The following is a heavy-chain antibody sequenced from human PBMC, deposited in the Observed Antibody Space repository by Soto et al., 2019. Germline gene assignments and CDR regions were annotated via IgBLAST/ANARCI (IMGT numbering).Heavy chain of an antibody. V-gene: IGHV3-30-3*01. J-gene: IGHJ4*02. D-gene: IGHD6-13*01. CDR1: GFTFSTYA. CDR3: ASGNSSSSAAFDY. CDR2: ISYDASNK. Sequence: QVQLVESGGVVVQPGRSLRLSCAASGFTFSTYAMPWVRQAPGKGLAWVASISYDASNKYYADSVKGRFTISRDNSKNTLYLQMNSLRAEDTPVYYGASGNSSSSAAFDYWGQGTLVSVSS.